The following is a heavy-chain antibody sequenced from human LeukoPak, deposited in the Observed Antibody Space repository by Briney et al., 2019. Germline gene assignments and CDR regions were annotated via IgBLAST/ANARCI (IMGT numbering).Heavy chain of an antibody. Sequence: ASVKVSCKASGYTFTSYGIRWVRQAPGRGLEWMGWISAYNGNTNYAQKLQGRVTMTTDTSTSTAYMELRSLRSDDTAVYYCARVGDFWSGYYSRLGYYFDYWGQGTLVTVSS. J-gene: IGHJ4*02. CDR2: ISAYNGNT. V-gene: IGHV1-18*01. CDR1: GYTFTSYG. D-gene: IGHD3-3*01. CDR3: ARVGDFWSGYYSRLGYYFDY.